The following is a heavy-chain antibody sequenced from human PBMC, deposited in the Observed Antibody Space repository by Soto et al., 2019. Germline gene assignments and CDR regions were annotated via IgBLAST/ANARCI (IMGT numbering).Heavy chain of an antibody. Sequence: QVQLVQSEPEVKQPGASVKLSCKATGYTFTYHAIHWLRQAPGRRLEWLGWINPANGDRRTSVTFQGRVTITRDTSQTTAYTDLGIRTSEDTAVYYCAKSGASSPGNWFDSWGQGTLVNVSS. D-gene: IGHD6-13*01. V-gene: IGHV1-3*01. J-gene: IGHJ5*01. CDR2: INPANGDR. CDR1: GYTFTYHA. CDR3: AKSGASSPGNWFDS.